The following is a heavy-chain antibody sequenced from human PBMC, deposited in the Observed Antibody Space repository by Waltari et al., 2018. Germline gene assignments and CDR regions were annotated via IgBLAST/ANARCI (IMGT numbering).Heavy chain of an antibody. Sequence: QALLVQSGAEVTKTGDSLKVSCKASGYRFGDFFFTWLPPALVHGARQAPGQWPECMGRNDPKTGETTYTQTFQGSLTLTRDTSISTEYMELTNLTPDDTAMYFCARVLTSRNRLWLDPWGQGSLVTVSS. CDR1: GYRFGDFF. D-gene: IGHD2-2*01. CDR2: NDPKTGET. J-gene: IGHJ5*02. CDR3: ARVLTSRNRLWLDP. V-gene: IGHV1-2*06.